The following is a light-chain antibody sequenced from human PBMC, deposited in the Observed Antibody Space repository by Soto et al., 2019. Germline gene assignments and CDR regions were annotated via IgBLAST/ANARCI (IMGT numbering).Light chain of an antibody. J-gene: IGKJ1*01. V-gene: IGKV3-15*01. CDR3: QQSYSTPRT. Sequence: EIVLTQSPGTLSLSPGERATLSCRASQSISDTLAWYQQKPGQAPRLLIHGASTRAPGFPARFSGSGSGTDFTLTISSLQPEDFATDYCQQSYSTPRTFGQGTKVDIK. CDR2: GAS. CDR1: QSISDT.